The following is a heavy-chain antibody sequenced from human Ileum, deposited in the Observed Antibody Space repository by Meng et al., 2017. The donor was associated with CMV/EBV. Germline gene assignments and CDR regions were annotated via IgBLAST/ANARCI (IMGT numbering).Heavy chain of an antibody. Sequence: CTVSGASIGSGYYWSWIRQHPEKGLEWIGYIYYSGSAFYNPSLRSRATISVDRSNNEFSLRLTSVTAADTAIYYRARSVHNLQIGDYWGQGTLVTVSS. CDR2: IYYSGSA. V-gene: IGHV4-31*03. D-gene: IGHD3-22*01. CDR3: ARSVHNLQIGDY. J-gene: IGHJ4*02. CDR1: GASIGSGYY.